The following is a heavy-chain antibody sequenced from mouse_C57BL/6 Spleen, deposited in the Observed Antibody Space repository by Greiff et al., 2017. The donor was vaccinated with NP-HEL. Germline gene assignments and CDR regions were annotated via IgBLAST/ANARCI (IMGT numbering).Heavy chain of an antibody. V-gene: IGHV3-6*01. J-gene: IGHJ2*01. CDR1: GYSITSGYY. D-gene: IGHD2-3*01. CDR3: ARGDGYYRLDY. CDR2: ISYDGSN. Sequence: VQLKESGPGLVKPSQSLSLTCSVTGYSITSGYYWNWIRQFPGNKLEWMGYISYDGSNNYNPSLKNRISITRDTSKNQFFLKLNSVTTEDTATYYCARGDGYYRLDYWGQGTTLTVSS.